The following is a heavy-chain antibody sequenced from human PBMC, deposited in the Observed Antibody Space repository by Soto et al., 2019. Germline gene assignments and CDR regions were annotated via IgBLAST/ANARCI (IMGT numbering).Heavy chain of an antibody. CDR3: AAYYSSSGFDP. CDR1: GGSISSSTYY. V-gene: IGHV4-39*01. CDR2: IYYSGST. Sequence: SETLSLTCTVPGGSISSSTYYWGWIRQPPGKGLEWIGTIYYSGSTYYNPSLKSRVTISVDTSKNQFSLKMTCVTAADTAVYFCAAYYSSSGFDPWGQGTLVTVSS. D-gene: IGHD6-13*01. J-gene: IGHJ5*02.